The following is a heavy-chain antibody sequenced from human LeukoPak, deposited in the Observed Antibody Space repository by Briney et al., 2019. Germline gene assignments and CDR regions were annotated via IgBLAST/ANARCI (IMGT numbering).Heavy chain of an antibody. Sequence: GASVKVSCKASGYTFTSYYMHWVRQAPGQGLEWMGIINPSGGSTSYAQKLQGRVTMTTDTSTSTAYMELRSLRSDDTAVYYCARVWFRGFDPWGQGTLVTVSS. CDR2: INPSGGST. CDR1: GYTFTSYY. CDR3: ARVWFRGFDP. D-gene: IGHD3-10*01. V-gene: IGHV1-46*01. J-gene: IGHJ5*02.